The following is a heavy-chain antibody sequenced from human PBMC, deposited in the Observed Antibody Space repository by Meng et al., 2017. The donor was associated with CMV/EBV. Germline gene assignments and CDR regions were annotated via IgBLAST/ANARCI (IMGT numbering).Heavy chain of an antibody. CDR2: ISAYNGNT. V-gene: IGHV1-18*01. Sequence: ASVKVSFKASGYTFTSYGISWVRQAPGQGLEWMGWISAYNGNTNYAQKLQGRVTMTTDTSTSTAYMELRSLRSDDTAVYYCARDALYSSSWYYYYYGMDVWGQGTTVTVSS. CDR1: GYTFTSYG. J-gene: IGHJ6*02. CDR3: ARDALYSSSWYYYYYGMDV. D-gene: IGHD6-13*01.